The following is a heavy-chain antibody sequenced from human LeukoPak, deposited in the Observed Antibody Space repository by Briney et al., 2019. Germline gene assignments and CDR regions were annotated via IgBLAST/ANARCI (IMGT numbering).Heavy chain of an antibody. D-gene: IGHD4-11*01. Sequence: GGSLRLSCAASGFTFSTYAMSWVRQAPGKGLEWVSGISGGGGTTYYADSVKGRFTISRDNFKNTLDLQMNSLRAEDTALYYCAKLRADDYRTSPEYYFDYWGQGTLVTVSS. CDR1: GFTFSTYA. V-gene: IGHV3-23*01. CDR2: ISGGGGTT. J-gene: IGHJ4*02. CDR3: AKLRADDYRTSPEYYFDY.